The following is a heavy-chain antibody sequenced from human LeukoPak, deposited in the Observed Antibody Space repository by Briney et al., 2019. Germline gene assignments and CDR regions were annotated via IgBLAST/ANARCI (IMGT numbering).Heavy chain of an antibody. D-gene: IGHD2/OR15-2a*01. CDR2: IYYSGST. V-gene: IGHV4-59*08. CDR3: AGHHPRNTVDF. J-gene: IGHJ4*02. Sequence: SETLSLTCTVSGGSISSYYWSWIRQPPGKGLEWIGYIYYSGSTNYNPSLKSRVTISVDTSKNQFSLKLSSVTAADTAVYYCAGHHPRNTVDFWGQGALVTVSS. CDR1: GGSISSYY.